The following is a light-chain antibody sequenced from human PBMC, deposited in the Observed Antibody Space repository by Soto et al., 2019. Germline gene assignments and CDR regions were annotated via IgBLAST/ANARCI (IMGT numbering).Light chain of an antibody. Sequence: QSALTQPASVSGSPGQSSTISFTGTSSDVGAYNSVAWYQHNPGKAPKLMIYDVSNRPSGVSSRFSGSKSANTASLSISGLQADDEADYYCSSYTSSSTLVFGTGTKVTVL. J-gene: IGLJ1*01. CDR3: SSYTSSSTLV. CDR1: SSDVGAYNS. V-gene: IGLV2-14*01. CDR2: DVS.